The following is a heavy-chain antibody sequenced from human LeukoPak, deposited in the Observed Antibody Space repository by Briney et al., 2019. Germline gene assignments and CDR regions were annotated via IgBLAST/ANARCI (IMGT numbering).Heavy chain of an antibody. Sequence: PSETLSLTCTVSGGSISSYYWSWIRQPPGKGLEWIGYIYHSGSTNYNPSLKSRVTISVDTSKNQFSLKLSSVTAADTAIYYCARLDYNSGWYVYWGQGTLVTVSS. CDR1: GGSISSYY. V-gene: IGHV4-59*01. CDR2: IYHSGST. D-gene: IGHD6-19*01. J-gene: IGHJ4*02. CDR3: ARLDYNSGWYVY.